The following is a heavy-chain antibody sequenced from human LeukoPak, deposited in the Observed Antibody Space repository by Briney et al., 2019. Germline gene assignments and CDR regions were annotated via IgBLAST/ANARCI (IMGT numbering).Heavy chain of an antibody. CDR1: GFTSSDYY. D-gene: IGHD5-18*01. CDR2: ISSSSSYT. J-gene: IGHJ4*02. V-gene: IGHV3-11*06. CDR3: ARSAVDTAMAYPFDY. Sequence: PGGSLRLSCAASGFTSSDYYMSWIRQAPGKGLEWVSYISSSSSYTNYADSVKGRFTISRDNAKNSLYLQMNSLRAEDTAVYYCARSAVDTAMAYPFDYWGQGTLVTVSS.